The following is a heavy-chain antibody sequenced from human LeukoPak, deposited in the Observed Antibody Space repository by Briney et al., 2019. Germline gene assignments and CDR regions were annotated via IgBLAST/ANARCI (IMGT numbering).Heavy chain of an antibody. CDR2: FDPEDGET. Sequence: ASVKVSCKVSGYTLTELSMHWVRQAPGKGLEWMGGFDPEDGETIYAQKFQGRVTMTEDTSTVTAYMELSSLRSEDTAVYYCAAHCSSTSCYFLIADYGMDVWGQGTTVTVSS. D-gene: IGHD2-2*01. CDR3: AAHCSSTSCYFLIADYGMDV. V-gene: IGHV1-24*01. J-gene: IGHJ6*02. CDR1: GYTLTELS.